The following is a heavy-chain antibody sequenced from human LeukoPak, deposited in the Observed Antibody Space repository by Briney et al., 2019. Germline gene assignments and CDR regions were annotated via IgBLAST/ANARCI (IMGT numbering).Heavy chain of an antibody. CDR1: GFTFNNYA. V-gene: IGHV3-30*04. CDR3: ARDASGSASYYYYGMDV. Sequence: RRSLRLSCAASGFTFNNYALHWVRQAPGKGLEWLAVISYDGSNQYYADSVRGRFTISRDNSKNTLSVQMNSLRAEDTAVYFCARDASGSASYYYYGMDVWGRGTTVTVSS. CDR2: ISYDGSNQ. J-gene: IGHJ6*02.